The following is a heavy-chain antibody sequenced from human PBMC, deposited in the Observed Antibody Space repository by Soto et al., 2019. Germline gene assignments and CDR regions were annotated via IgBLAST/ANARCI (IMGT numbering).Heavy chain of an antibody. Sequence: GGSLRLSCAGSGFTVSISYMTWVRQVPGKGLEWVSIRYSDGRSYHAESVKGRFTISTDDSENTLYLQMNSLRAEDTAVYFCARGSNWFDPWGQGILVTVSS. CDR1: GFTVSISY. V-gene: IGHV3-66*01. J-gene: IGHJ5*02. CDR2: RYSDGRS. CDR3: ARGSNWFDP.